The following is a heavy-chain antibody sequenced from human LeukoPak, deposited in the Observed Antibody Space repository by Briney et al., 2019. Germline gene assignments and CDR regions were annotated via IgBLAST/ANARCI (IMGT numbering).Heavy chain of an antibody. CDR3: ARDRMGSYYGSGSLHAFDI. CDR2: IIPIFGTA. J-gene: IGHJ3*02. CDR1: GGTFSSHA. Sequence: SVKVSCKASGGTFSSHAISWVRQAPGQGLEWMGGIIPIFGTANYAQKFQGRVTITADESTSTAYMELSSLRSEDTAVYYCARDRMGSYYGSGSLHAFDIWGQGTMVTVSS. D-gene: IGHD3-10*01. V-gene: IGHV1-69*13.